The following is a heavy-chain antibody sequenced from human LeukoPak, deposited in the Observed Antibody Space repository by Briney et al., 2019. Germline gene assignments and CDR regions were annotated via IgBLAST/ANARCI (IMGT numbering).Heavy chain of an antibody. D-gene: IGHD3-10*01. J-gene: IGHJ4*02. CDR1: GYTFTDYN. CDR2: ISPNSGDT. V-gene: IGHV1-2*02. CDR3: TVWFGELTH. Sequence: ASVKVSCKASGYTFTDYNIHWVRQAPGQGLEWMGWISPNSGDTNYAQKFQGRVTMTRDTSITTAYMERSRLRSNDTAMYYCTVWFGELTHWGQGTLVTVSS.